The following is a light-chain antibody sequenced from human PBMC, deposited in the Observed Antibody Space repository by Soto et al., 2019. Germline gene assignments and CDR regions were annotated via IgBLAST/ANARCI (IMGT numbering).Light chain of an antibody. CDR2: AAS. V-gene: IGKV1-8*01. Sequence: AIRMTQSPSSLSASTGDRVTITCRASQDISDYLVWYQQKPGKAPKVLIHAASTLQGGVSSRFSGSRSGTDFTLTINSLQSEDFATSYCQHYYTYPWTFGQGTKVEV. CDR1: QDISDY. J-gene: IGKJ1*01. CDR3: QHYYTYPWT.